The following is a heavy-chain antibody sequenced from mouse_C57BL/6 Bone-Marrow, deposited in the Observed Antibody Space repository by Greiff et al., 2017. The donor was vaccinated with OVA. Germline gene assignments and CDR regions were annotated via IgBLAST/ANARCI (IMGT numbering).Heavy chain of an antibody. CDR3: ARKGPHWYFDV. V-gene: IGHV1-63*01. CDR1: GYTFTNYW. CDR2: IYPGGGYT. D-gene: IGHD3-3*01. Sequence: LQESGAELVRPGTSVKMSCKASGYTFTNYWIGWAKQRPGHGLEWIGDIYPGGGYTNYNEKFKGKATLTADKSSSTAYMQFSSLTSEDSAIYYCARKGPHWYFDVWGTGTTVTVSS. J-gene: IGHJ1*03.